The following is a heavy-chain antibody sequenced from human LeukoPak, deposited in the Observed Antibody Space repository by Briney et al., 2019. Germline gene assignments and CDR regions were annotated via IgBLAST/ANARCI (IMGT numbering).Heavy chain of an antibody. CDR2: ILSDIDGGTT. V-gene: IGHV3-15*01. J-gene: IGHJ4*02. Sequence: GGSLRLSCAVSGFTFSKAWMSWVRQTPGKGLEWVGRILSDIDGGTTDYAAPVKGRFTISRDDSKSTLYLQMNSLTNEDTAVYYCTTGCGYSTDWYDFWGQGTLVTVSS. D-gene: IGHD6-19*01. CDR1: GFTFSKAW. CDR3: TTGCGYSTDWYDF.